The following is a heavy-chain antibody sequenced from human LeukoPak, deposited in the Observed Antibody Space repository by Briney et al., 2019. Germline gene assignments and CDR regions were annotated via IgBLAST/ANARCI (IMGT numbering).Heavy chain of an antibody. CDR3: ARLAEYYYYYMDV. Sequence: GESLRISCKGSGYSFTSYWIGWVRQMPGKGLEWMGIIYPGDSDTRYSPSFQGQVTISADKSISTAYLQWSSLKASDTAMYYCARLAEYYYYYMDVWGKGTTVTVSS. CDR1: GYSFTSYW. J-gene: IGHJ6*03. D-gene: IGHD2-15*01. CDR2: IYPGDSDT. V-gene: IGHV5-51*01.